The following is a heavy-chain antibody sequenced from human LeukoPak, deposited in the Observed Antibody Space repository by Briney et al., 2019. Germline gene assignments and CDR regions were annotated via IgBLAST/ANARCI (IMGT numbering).Heavy chain of an antibody. D-gene: IGHD3-22*01. Sequence: SQTLSLTCTVSGGSISSGGYYWSWIRQHPGKGLEWIGYIYSSGSTYSNPSLKSRVAISVDTSKNQFSLRLSSVTAADTAVYYCAREVGYYDSSGYFDYWGQGTLVTVSS. CDR2: IYSSGST. J-gene: IGHJ4*02. V-gene: IGHV4-31*03. CDR1: GGSISSGGYY. CDR3: AREVGYYDSSGYFDY.